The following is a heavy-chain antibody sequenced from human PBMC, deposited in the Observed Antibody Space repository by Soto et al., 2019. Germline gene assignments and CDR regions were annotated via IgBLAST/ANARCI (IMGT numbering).Heavy chain of an antibody. V-gene: IGHV1-3*01. CDR1: GYTFTSYA. D-gene: IGHD3-10*01. CDR2: INAGNGNT. Sequence: QVQLVQSGAEVKKPGASVKVSCKASGYTFTSYAMHWVRQAPGQRLEWMGWINAGNGNTKYSQKFQGRVTITRDTSASTAYMELSSLRSEDTAVSYCASSYYGSGNPKDYYYGMDVWGQGTTVTVSS. CDR3: ASSYYGSGNPKDYYYGMDV. J-gene: IGHJ6*02.